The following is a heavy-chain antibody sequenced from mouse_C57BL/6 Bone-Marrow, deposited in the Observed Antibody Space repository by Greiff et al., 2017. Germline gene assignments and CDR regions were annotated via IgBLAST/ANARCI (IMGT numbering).Heavy chain of an antibody. CDR1: GYTFTSYW. CDR2: IYPGSGST. D-gene: IGHD2-4*01. Sequence: VQLQQPGAELVKPGASVKMSCKASGYTFTSYWITWVKQRPGQGLEWIGDIYPGSGSTNYNEKFKSKATLTVDTSSSTAYMQLIGLSSEDSAVYYWAGYDYALDDWGQGTTLTVSS. CDR3: AGYDYALDD. V-gene: IGHV1-55*01. J-gene: IGHJ2*01.